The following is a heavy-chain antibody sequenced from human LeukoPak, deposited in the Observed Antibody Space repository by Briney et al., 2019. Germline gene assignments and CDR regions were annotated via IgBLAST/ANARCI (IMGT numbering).Heavy chain of an antibody. CDR1: GFTFSSYG. D-gene: IGHD2-2*01. Sequence: GRSLRLSCAASGFTFSSYGMHWVRQAPGKGLEWVAFIRYDESTKFYADSVKGRFTISRDNSKTTLYLQMNSLRAEDTAVYYCAKDLPAPYFDYWGQGIMVTVSS. CDR2: IRYDESTK. J-gene: IGHJ4*02. V-gene: IGHV3-30*02. CDR3: AKDLPAPYFDY.